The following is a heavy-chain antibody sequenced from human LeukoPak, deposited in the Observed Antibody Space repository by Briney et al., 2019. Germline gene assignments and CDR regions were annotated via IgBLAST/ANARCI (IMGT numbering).Heavy chain of an antibody. D-gene: IGHD7-27*01. CDR1: GFTFSSYG. Sequence: PGGSLRLSCAASGFTFSSYGMHWVRQAPGKGLEWVANIKVDGSEKYYVDSVKGRFTISRDNAENSLYLQMNSLRAEDTAVYYCARLKNWGCSDYWGQGALVTVSS. V-gene: IGHV3-7*05. CDR3: ARLKNWGCSDY. J-gene: IGHJ4*02. CDR2: IKVDGSEK.